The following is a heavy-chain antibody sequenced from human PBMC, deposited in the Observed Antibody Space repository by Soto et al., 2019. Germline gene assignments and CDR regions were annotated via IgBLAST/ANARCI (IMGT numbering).Heavy chain of an antibody. V-gene: IGHV1-18*01. CDR1: GYTFTSYG. D-gene: IGHD2-15*01. J-gene: IGHJ6*02. CDR2: ISAYNGNT. CDR3: ARGADCSGGSCYRHYYYYGMDV. Sequence: QVQLVQSGAEVKKPGASVKVSCKASGYTFTSYGIIWVRQAPGQGLEWMGWISAYNGNTNYAQKLQGRVTMTTDTSTRTAYMELRSLRSDDTAVYYCARGADCSGGSCYRHYYYYGMDVWGQGTKVTVSS.